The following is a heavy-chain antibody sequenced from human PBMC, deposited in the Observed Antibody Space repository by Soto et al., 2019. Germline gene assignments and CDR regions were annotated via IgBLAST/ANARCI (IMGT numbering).Heavy chain of an antibody. V-gene: IGHV3-48*01. J-gene: IGHJ5*01. Sequence: PGGSLRLSCAASGVTFSSYGMNWVRQAPGKGLEWVSYISSSSSTIYYADSVKGRFTISRDNAKNSLYLQMNSLRAEDTAVYYCARHPERIAQIGWFDSWGQGT. CDR2: ISSSSSTI. D-gene: IGHD6-13*01. CDR3: ARHPERIAQIGWFDS. CDR1: GVTFSSYG.